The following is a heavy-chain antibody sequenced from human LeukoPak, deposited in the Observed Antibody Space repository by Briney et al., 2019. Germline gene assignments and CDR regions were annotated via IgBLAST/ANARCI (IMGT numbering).Heavy chain of an antibody. D-gene: IGHD5-18*01. V-gene: IGHV1-2*02. CDR2: INPNSGGT. CDR1: GYTFTDYY. J-gene: IGHJ4*02. Sequence: ASVKVSCKASGYTFTDYYLYWVRQAPGQGLEWMGWINPNSGGTNYAQEFQGRVTMTRDTYICTAYMELSRLRSDDTAVYYCARDGTSVMVDFDYWGQGTLVTVSS. CDR3: ARDGTSVMVDFDY.